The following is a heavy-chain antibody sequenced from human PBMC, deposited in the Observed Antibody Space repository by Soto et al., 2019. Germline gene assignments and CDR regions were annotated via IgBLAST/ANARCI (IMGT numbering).Heavy chain of an antibody. J-gene: IGHJ4*02. V-gene: IGHV3-72*01. CDR1: GFTFSDNY. CDR3: VRTTYFSDSSVYTRFFDY. Sequence: GGSLRLSCTASGFTFSDNYIDWVRQAPGKGLEWVGRSRDKAQGYSTIYAASVKGRFTTSRDESKSSVYLQMNSLKTEDTAIYYCVRTTYFSDSSVYTRFFDYWGQGTLVTVSS. D-gene: IGHD3-22*01. CDR2: SRDKAQGYST.